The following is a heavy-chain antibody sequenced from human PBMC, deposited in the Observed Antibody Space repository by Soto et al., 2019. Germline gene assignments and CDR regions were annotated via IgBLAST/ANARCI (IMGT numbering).Heavy chain of an antibody. CDR2: INHSGST. CDR3: ASSYSSSLRGYYYYGMDV. CDR1: GGSFSGYY. Sequence: QVQLQQWGAGLLKPSETLSLTCAVYGGSFSGYYWSWIRQPPGKGLEWIGEINHSGSTNYNPSLKSRVTISVDTSKNQFSLKLSSVTAADTAVYYCASSYSSSLRGYYYYGMDVWGQGTTVTVSS. V-gene: IGHV4-34*01. J-gene: IGHJ6*02. D-gene: IGHD6-6*01.